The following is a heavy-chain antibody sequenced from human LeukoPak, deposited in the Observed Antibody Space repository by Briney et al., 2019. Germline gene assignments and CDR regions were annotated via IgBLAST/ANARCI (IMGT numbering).Heavy chain of an antibody. D-gene: IGHD3-10*01. J-gene: IGHJ6*03. CDR2: ISSSGSTI. V-gene: IGHV3-48*03. CDR1: GFTFSSYE. Sequence: QTGGSLRLPCAASGFTFSSYEMNWVRQAPGKGLEWVSYISSSGSTIYYADSVKGRFTISRDNAKNSLYLQMNSLRAEDTAVYYCARLRAGSGSYIPDYYYYMDVWGKGTTVTISS. CDR3: ARLRAGSGSYIPDYYYYMDV.